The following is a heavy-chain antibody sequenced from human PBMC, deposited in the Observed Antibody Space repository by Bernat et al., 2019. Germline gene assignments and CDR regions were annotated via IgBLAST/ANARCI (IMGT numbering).Heavy chain of an antibody. CDR1: GFTFSDYY. Sequence: QVQLVESGGGLVKPGGSLRLSCAASGFTFSDYYMSWIRQAPGKGRDWVSYIISSSSYTNYADSVKGRFTISRDNAKNSLYLQMNSLRAEDTAVYYCARSWGIAAAGEPFDYWGQGTLVTVSS. CDR2: IISSSSYT. CDR3: ARSWGIAAAGEPFDY. J-gene: IGHJ4*02. V-gene: IGHV3-11*05. D-gene: IGHD6-13*01.